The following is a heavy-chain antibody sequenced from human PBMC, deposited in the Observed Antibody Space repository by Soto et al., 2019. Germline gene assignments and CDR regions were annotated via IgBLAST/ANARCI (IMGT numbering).Heavy chain of an antibody. CDR1: GFTFSTYS. Sequence: EVQLVESGGGLVQPGGSLRLSCAASGFTFSTYSMNWVRQAPGKGLEWVSYISSRSYTIYYVDSVKGRFTISRDNAKNSLYLQMNSLRDEDTAVYYWARGRSSSDNGMDAWGQRTTVTVSS. V-gene: IGHV3-48*02. J-gene: IGHJ6*02. CDR3: ARGRSSSDNGMDA. CDR2: ISSRSYTI. D-gene: IGHD6-6*01.